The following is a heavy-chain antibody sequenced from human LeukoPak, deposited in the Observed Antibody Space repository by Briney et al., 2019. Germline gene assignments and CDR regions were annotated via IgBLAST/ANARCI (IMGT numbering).Heavy chain of an antibody. CDR2: ISAYNGNT. J-gene: IGHJ6*02. Sequence: ASVKVSCKASGYTFTSYGISWVRQAPGQGLEWMGWISAYNGNTNYAQKLQGRVTMTTDTSTSTAYMELRSLRSDDTAVYYCARYDILTGYYGLVGYYYGMDVWGRGTTVTVSS. CDR3: ARYDILTGYYGLVGYYYGMDV. V-gene: IGHV1-18*01. D-gene: IGHD3-9*01. CDR1: GYTFTSYG.